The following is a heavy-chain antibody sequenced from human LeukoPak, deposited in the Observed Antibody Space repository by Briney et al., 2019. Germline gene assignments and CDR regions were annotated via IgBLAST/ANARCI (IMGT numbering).Heavy chain of an antibody. CDR2: INSAGDNI. J-gene: IGHJ4*02. V-gene: IGHV3-11*04. Sequence: PGGSLRLSCVASGFTFSDYFMSWIRQAPGKGLEWLSFINSAGDNIYYADSVKGRFTISRDNSKKTLYLEMNSLRMEDTAIYYCATSRVFDYWGQGTLVTVSS. CDR1: GFTFSDYF. CDR3: ATSRVFDY.